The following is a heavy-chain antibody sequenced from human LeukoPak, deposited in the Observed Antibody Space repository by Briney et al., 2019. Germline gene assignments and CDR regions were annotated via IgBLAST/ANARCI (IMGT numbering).Heavy chain of an antibody. CDR1: GFTLSSYW. D-gene: IGHD3-3*01. V-gene: IGHV3-7*01. CDR3: ARAGRFLEWLPDY. J-gene: IGHJ4*02. Sequence: PGGSLRLSCAASGFTLSSYWMSWVRQAPGKGLEWVANIKQDGSEKYYVDSVKGRFTISRDNAKNSLYLQMNSLRAEDTAVYYCARAGRFLEWLPDYWGQGTLVTVSS. CDR2: IKQDGSEK.